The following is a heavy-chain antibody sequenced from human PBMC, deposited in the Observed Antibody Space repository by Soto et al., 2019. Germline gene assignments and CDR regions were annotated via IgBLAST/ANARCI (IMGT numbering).Heavy chain of an antibody. J-gene: IGHJ4*02. CDR1: GFTFSSYD. CDR2: ISSNGGTT. D-gene: IGHD1-7*01. CDR3: VRRVSGNYDY. V-gene: IGHV3-64*01. Sequence: EVQLAESGGGMVQPGGSLRLSCVASGFTFSSYDMHWVRQAPGKGLEYVSSISSNGGTTYYGNSVKGRFTISRDNSKNTLYLQLCSLRAEDMAVYYCVRRVSGNYDYWGQGTLVTFSS.